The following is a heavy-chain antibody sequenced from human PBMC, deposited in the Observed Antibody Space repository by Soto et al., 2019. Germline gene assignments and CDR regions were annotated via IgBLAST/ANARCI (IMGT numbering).Heavy chain of an antibody. Sequence: SETLSLTCTVSGGSVSSGSYYWSWIRQPPGKGLEWIGYIYYSGSTNYNPSLKSRVTISVDTAKNQFSLKLSSVTAADTAVYYCAREVEWTTGTTFDAFDIWGQGTMVTVSS. CDR2: IYYSGST. CDR3: AREVEWTTGTTFDAFDI. CDR1: GGSVSSGSYY. D-gene: IGHD1-1*01. J-gene: IGHJ3*02. V-gene: IGHV4-61*01.